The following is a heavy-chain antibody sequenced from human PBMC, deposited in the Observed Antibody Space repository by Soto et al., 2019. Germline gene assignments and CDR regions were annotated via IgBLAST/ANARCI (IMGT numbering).Heavy chain of an antibody. Sequence: SETLSLTCAISGDSVSSNSAAWNWIRQSPSRGLELLGRTYYRSKWYNDYAVSVKSRITINPDTSKNQFSLQLNSVTPEDTAVYYCARGYSSSWYVGGAFDIWGQGTMVTVSS. D-gene: IGHD6-13*01. CDR3: ARGYSSSWYVGGAFDI. V-gene: IGHV6-1*01. CDR1: GDSVSSNSAA. J-gene: IGHJ3*02. CDR2: TYYRSKWYN.